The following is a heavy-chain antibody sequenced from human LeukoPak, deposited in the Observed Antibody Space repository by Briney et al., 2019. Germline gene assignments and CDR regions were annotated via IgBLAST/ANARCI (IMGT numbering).Heavy chain of an antibody. CDR2: IWYDGSNK. CDR1: GFTFSSYG. CDR3: ARVLLNFGSGLDY. D-gene: IGHD2-15*01. J-gene: IGHJ4*02. Sequence: GGSLRLSCAASGFTFSSYGMHWVRQAPGKGLEWVAVIWYDGSNKYYADSVKGRFTISRNNSKNTLYLQMNSLSAEDTAVYYCARVLLNFGSGLDYWGQGTLVTVSS. V-gene: IGHV3-33*01.